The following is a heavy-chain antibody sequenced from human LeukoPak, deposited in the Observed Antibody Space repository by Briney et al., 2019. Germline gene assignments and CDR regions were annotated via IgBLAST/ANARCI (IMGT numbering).Heavy chain of an antibody. D-gene: IGHD3-3*01. J-gene: IGHJ4*02. CDR3: AKNGGERDYDFWSGYYPFDY. CDR1: GFTFSSYA. CDR2: ISGSGGST. V-gene: IGHV3-23*01. Sequence: GGSLRLSCAASGFTFSSYAMSWVRQAPGKGLEWVSAISGSGGSTYYADSVKGRFTISRDNSKNTLYLQMNSLRAEDTAVYYCAKNGGERDYDFWSGYYPFDYWGQGTLVTVSS.